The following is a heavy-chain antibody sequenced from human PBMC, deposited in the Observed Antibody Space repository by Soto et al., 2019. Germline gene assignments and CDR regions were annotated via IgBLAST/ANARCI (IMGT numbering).Heavy chain of an antibody. V-gene: IGHV3-30*18. CDR3: AKDRLVYAPILRPPDY. CDR2: ISYDGSNK. CDR1: GFTFSSYG. Sequence: QVQLVESGGGVVQPGRSLRLSCAASGFTFSSYGVHWVRQAPGKGLEWVAVISYDGSNKYYADSVKGRFTISRDNSKNTLYLQMNSLRAEDTAVYYCAKDRLVYAPILRPPDYWGQGTLVTVSS. J-gene: IGHJ4*02. D-gene: IGHD2-8*01.